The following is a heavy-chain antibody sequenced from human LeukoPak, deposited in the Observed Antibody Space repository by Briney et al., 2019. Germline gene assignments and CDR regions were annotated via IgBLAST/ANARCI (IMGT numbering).Heavy chain of an antibody. CDR1: GYSFTSYW. CDR3: ARIGYYYDSSESYDAFDI. Sequence: GESLKISCKGSGYSFTSYWIGWVRQMPGKGLEWMGIIYPGDSDTRYSPSFQGQVTISADKSISTAYLQWSSLKASDTAMYYRARIGYYYDSSESYDAFDIWGQGTMVTVSS. CDR2: IYPGDSDT. J-gene: IGHJ3*02. V-gene: IGHV5-51*01. D-gene: IGHD3-22*01.